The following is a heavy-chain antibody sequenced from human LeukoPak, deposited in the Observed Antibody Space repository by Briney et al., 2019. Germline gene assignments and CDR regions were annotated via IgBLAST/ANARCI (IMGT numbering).Heavy chain of an antibody. Sequence: ASVKVSCKASGYTFTGYYMHWVRQAPGQGLEWMGWINPNSGDTNYAQKFQGRVTMTRDTSISTAYMELSRLRSDDTAVYYCARGLVRGVLYYYMDVWGKGTTVTVSS. CDR3: ARGLVRGVLYYYMDV. J-gene: IGHJ6*03. CDR2: INPNSGDT. CDR1: GYTFTGYY. D-gene: IGHD3-10*01. V-gene: IGHV1-2*02.